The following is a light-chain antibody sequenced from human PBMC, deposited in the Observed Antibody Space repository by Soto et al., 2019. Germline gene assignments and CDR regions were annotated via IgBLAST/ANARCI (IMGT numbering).Light chain of an antibody. V-gene: IGKV4-1*01. CDR1: QSVLYNSNNKNH. CDR2: GAS. Sequence: DFVMTQAPDSLAVSLGERATINCKSSQSVLYNSNNKNHLGWFQQKPGHPPKLLIYGASFRPSGVPDRFSGSGSGTDFTLTISSLQAEDVAVYYCQQYNNWPPVTFGGGTKLEIK. CDR3: QQYNNWPPVT. J-gene: IGKJ4*01.